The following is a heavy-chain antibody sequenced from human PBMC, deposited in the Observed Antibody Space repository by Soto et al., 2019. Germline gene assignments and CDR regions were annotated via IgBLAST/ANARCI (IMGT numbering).Heavy chain of an antibody. CDR3: ASGIVVVVAATYYYGMDV. CDR2: ISAYNGNT. Sequence: ASVKVSCKASGYTFTSYGISWVRQAPGQGLEWMGWISAYNGNTNYAQKLQGRVTMTTDTSTSTAYMELRSLRSDDTAVYYCASGIVVVVAATYYYGMDVWGQGTTVTVSS. V-gene: IGHV1-18*01. J-gene: IGHJ6*02. D-gene: IGHD2-15*01. CDR1: GYTFTSYG.